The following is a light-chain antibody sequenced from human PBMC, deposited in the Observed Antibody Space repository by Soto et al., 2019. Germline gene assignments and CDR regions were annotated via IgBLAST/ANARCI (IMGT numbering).Light chain of an antibody. V-gene: IGKV3-20*01. Sequence: EIVLTQSPGTLSLSPGETLSLSCRSSQSVRRYLAWYQHKPGQAPRLLIYDASNRATGIPDRFSGSGSGTDFTLTITTLEPEDFAVYYCQQYDSSPRTFGQGTKVEIK. CDR1: QSVRRY. CDR2: DAS. CDR3: QQYDSSPRT. J-gene: IGKJ1*01.